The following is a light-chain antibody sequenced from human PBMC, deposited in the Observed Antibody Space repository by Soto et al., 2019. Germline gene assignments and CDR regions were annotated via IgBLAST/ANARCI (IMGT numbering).Light chain of an antibody. CDR2: VVT. J-gene: IGLJ1*01. V-gene: IGLV2-23*02. CDR1: SSDIGKYNL. CDR3: SSYAGSTTFYV. Sequence: QSVLTQPASVSGSPGQSITISCTGTSSDIGKYNLVSWYQHHPGKAPKLFISVVTQWPSGASNRFSGSKSGNTASLTIFGIQPDDQADYSSSSYAGSTTFYVFGTGTKGTV.